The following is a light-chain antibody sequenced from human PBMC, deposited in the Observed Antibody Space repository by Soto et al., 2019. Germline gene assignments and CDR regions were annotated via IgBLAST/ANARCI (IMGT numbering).Light chain of an antibody. CDR1: QGITSY. V-gene: IGKV1-9*01. CDR3: QQRYSYPLT. J-gene: IGKJ4*01. CDR2: AAS. Sequence: IPMTQSPSSLSASVGDRVTITCRASQGITSYLAWYQQKPGKAPKLLIYAASALQTGVSSRFSGSGYGTDFTLTISNLQPEDFATYFCQQRYSYPLTFGGGTTVEFK.